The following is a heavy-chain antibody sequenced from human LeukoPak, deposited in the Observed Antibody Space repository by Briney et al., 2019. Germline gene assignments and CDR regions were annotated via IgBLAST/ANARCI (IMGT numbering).Heavy chain of an antibody. Sequence: PGGSLRLSCAASGFTFSTYPMHWVRQAPDKGLEWAAMISHHGSNEYYADSVKGRFTISRDNSKNTLYLQMNNPRAEDTAIYYCARVHDTTGYYHYFDSWGQGTLVTVSS. D-gene: IGHD3-9*01. CDR3: ARVHDTTGYYHYFDS. J-gene: IGHJ4*02. CDR2: ISHHGSNE. V-gene: IGHV3-30*04. CDR1: GFTFSTYP.